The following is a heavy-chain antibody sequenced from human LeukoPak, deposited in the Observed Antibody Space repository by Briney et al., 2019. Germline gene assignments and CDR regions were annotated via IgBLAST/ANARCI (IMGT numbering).Heavy chain of an antibody. Sequence: SLRLSCPASGFTLSSYSMNWVRPPPEGGLEWVSSISISSTYIYSAVSVKGRFTITRDNAKNSMPLQLKSLSAEDTAMYYCARDKEYCSDGSCNDAFDIWGQGTMVTVSS. J-gene: IGHJ3*02. CDR1: GFTLSSYS. V-gene: IGHV3-21*04. CDR2: ISISSTYI. CDR3: ARDKEYCSDGSCNDAFDI. D-gene: IGHD2-15*01.